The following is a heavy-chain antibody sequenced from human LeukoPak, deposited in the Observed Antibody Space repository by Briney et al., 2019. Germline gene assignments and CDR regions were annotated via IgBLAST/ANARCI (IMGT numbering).Heavy chain of an antibody. V-gene: IGHV4-39*07. J-gene: IGHJ6*03. CDR1: GDSISSSSYY. D-gene: IGHD3-22*01. Sequence: SETLSLTCTVSGDSISSSSYYWGWIRQPPGKGLEWIGSIYYSGSTYYNPSLKSRVTISVDTSKNQFSLKLSSVTAADTAVYYCARSSEGRYYYDSSGFSYYYYYMDVWGKGTTVTISS. CDR3: ARSSEGRYYYDSSGFSYYYYYMDV. CDR2: IYYSGST.